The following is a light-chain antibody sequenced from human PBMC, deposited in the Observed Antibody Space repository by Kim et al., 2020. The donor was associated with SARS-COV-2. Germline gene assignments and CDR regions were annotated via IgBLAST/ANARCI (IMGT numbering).Light chain of an antibody. V-gene: IGLV3-1*01. Sequence: SVSPGQTASISCSGEKLGEKYACWYQRKPGQSPVLVIYQDTRRPPGIPERFSGSNSGNTATLTISGTQALDEADYFCQAWDSNIVVFGGGTQLTVL. CDR2: QDT. CDR3: QAWDSNIVV. CDR1: KLGEKY. J-gene: IGLJ2*01.